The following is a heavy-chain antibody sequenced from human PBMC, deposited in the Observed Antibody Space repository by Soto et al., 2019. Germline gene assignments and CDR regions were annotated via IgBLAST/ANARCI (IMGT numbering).Heavy chain of an antibody. CDR3: ARGYSSSWYDYYSYGMDV. CDR2: INHSGST. D-gene: IGHD6-13*01. Sequence: QVQLQQWGAGLLKPSETLSLTCAVYGGSFSGYYWSWIRQPPGKGLEWIGEINHSGSTNYNPSLKSRVTIAVDKSKNQFSMKLSYVTAADTAVDYCARGYSSSWYDYYSYGMDVWGQGTTVTVSS. CDR1: GGSFSGYY. J-gene: IGHJ6*02. V-gene: IGHV4-34*01.